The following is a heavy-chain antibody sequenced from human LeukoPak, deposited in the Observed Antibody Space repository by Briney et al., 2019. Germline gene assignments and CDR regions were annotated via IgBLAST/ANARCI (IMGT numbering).Heavy chain of an antibody. V-gene: IGHV3-53*01. CDR3: ARARAGAGTFFFDY. J-gene: IGHJ4*02. CDR1: GFTATSNY. Sequence: SGGSPSLPLTTSGFTATSNYMSWVRQAPGKGLERVTIIYSGGSTYYADSVKGRFTISRDNSKNTLYLQMNSLRAEDTAVYYCARARAGAGTFFFDYWGQGTLVTVSS. CDR2: IYSGGST. D-gene: IGHD6-13*01.